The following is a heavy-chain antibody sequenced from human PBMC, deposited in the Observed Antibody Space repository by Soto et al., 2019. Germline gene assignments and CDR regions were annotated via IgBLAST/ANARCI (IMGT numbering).Heavy chain of an antibody. CDR3: ARGNRVVRGVIITRWFDP. CDR1: GYTFTSYD. Sequence: ASLKVSCKASGYTFTSYDINWVRQATGQGLEWMGWMNPNSGNTGYAQKFQGRVTMTRNTSISTAYMELSSLRSEDTAVYYCARGNRVVRGVIITRWFDPWGQGTLVTVSS. J-gene: IGHJ5*02. D-gene: IGHD3-10*01. CDR2: MNPNSGNT. V-gene: IGHV1-8*01.